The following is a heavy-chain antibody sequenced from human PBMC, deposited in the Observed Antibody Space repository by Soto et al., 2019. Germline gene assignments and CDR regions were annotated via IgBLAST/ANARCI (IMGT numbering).Heavy chain of an antibody. CDR1: GGSISSGGYY. D-gene: IGHD2-2*01. CDR3: ARAAEDIVVVPAAMPDYHYYMDV. Sequence: SETLSLTCTVSGGSISSGGYYWSWIRQHPGKGLEWIGYIYYSGSTYYNPSLKSRVTISVDTSKNQFSLKLSSVTAADTAVYYCARAAEDIVVVPAAMPDYHYYMDVWGKGTTVTVSS. CDR2: IYYSGST. J-gene: IGHJ6*03. V-gene: IGHV4-31*03.